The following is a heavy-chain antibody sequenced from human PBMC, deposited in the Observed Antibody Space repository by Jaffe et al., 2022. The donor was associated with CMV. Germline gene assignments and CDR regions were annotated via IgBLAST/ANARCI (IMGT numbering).Heavy chain of an antibody. V-gene: IGHV1-69*06. CDR1: GGAFNTYP. Sequence: QVRLVQSGAEVKKPGSSVKVSCKAFGGAFNTYPISWVRQAPGQGLEWMGGIVPLSGTANYAQKFQGRVTITADRSTTTAFMEVTSLGPDDTAVYYCATRYSSGWSENIEYFQHWGQGTQVTVSS. J-gene: IGHJ1*01. CDR3: ATRYSSGWSENIEYFQH. CDR2: IVPLSGTA. D-gene: IGHD6-19*01.